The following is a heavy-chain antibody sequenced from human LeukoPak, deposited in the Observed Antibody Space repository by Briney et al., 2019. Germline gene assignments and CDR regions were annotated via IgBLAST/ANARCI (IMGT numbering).Heavy chain of an antibody. CDR1: GGSISTSSYY. J-gene: IGHJ4*02. D-gene: IGHD6-13*01. CDR3: AREVPTIAAALADY. Sequence: PSETLSLTCTVSGGSISTSSYYWDLIRQPPGKGLEWIATIYYSGSTYYNPSLKSRVTISVDTSKNQFSLKLSSVTATDTAVYYCAREVPTIAAALADYWGQGTLVTVSS. V-gene: IGHV4-39*02. CDR2: IYYSGST.